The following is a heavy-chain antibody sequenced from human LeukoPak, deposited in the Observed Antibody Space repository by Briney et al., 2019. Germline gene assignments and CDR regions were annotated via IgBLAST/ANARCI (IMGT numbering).Heavy chain of an antibody. J-gene: IGHJ4*02. CDR1: GGSISSYY. V-gene: IGHV4-59*01. D-gene: IGHD3-22*01. Sequence: PSETLSLTCTVSGGSISSYYWNWIRQPPGMGLEWIGYIYYSGSTNYNPSLKSRVTTSVDTSKNQFSLKLSSVTAADTAVYHCARERLGYYDRSGLDYWGQGTLVTVSS. CDR3: ARERLGYYDRSGLDY. CDR2: IYYSGST.